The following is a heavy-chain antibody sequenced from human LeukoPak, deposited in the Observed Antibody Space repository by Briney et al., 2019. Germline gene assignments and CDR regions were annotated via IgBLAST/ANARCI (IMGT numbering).Heavy chain of an antibody. CDR3: AREYGDYPYYYYYMDV. CDR1: GFTFSSYS. D-gene: IGHD4-17*01. Sequence: GGSLRLSCAASGFTFSSYSMNWVRQAPGKGLEWVSSISSSSSYIYYADSVKGRFTISRDNAKNSLYLQMNSLRAEDTAVYYCAREYGDYPYYYYYMDVWGKGTTVTISS. J-gene: IGHJ6*03. V-gene: IGHV3-21*01. CDR2: ISSSSSYI.